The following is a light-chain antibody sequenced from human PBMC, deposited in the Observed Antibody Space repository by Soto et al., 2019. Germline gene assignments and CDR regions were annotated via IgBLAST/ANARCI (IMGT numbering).Light chain of an antibody. V-gene: IGKV1-12*01. CDR2: AAS. J-gene: IGKJ4*02. CDR3: QQANRCPLT. CDR1: PVISSW. Sequence: DIQMPQSPSSVSASVGDSVTITCRASPVISSWLAWYQQKPGKAPKLLIYAASSLHRGVPARFSGSDAGTDFPLTVSSVQPEDAATYYGQQANRCPLTFGGGTKGES.